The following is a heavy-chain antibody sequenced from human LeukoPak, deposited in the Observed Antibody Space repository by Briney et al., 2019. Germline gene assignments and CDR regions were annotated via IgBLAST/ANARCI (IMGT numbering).Heavy chain of an antibody. CDR3: ARSPNSSGWYTY. V-gene: IGHV4-34*01. D-gene: IGHD6-19*01. CDR1: GGSFSGYY. CDR2: INHSGST. Sequence: SETLSLTCAVYGGSFSGYYWSWIRQPPGKGLEWIGEINHSGSTNYNPSLKSRVTISVDTSKNQFSLKLSSVTAADTAVYYCARSPNSSGWYTYWGQGTLVTVSS. J-gene: IGHJ4*02.